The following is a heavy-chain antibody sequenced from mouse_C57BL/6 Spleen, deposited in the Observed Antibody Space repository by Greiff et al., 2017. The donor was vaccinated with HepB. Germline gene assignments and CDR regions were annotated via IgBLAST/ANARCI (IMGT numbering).Heavy chain of an antibody. D-gene: IGHD1-1*01. Sequence: QVQLQQSGTELVKPGASVKLSCKASGYTFTSYWMHWVKQRPGQGLEWIGNINPSNGGTNYNEKFKSKATLTVDKSSSTAYMQLSSLTSEDSAVYYCASDYYGSSYRYFDVWGTGTTVTVSS. V-gene: IGHV1-53*01. J-gene: IGHJ1*03. CDR2: INPSNGGT. CDR1: GYTFTSYW. CDR3: ASDYYGSSYRYFDV.